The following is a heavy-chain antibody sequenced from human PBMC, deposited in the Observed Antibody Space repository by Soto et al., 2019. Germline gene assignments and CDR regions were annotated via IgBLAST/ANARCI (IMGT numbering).Heavy chain of an antibody. V-gene: IGHV4-59*01. D-gene: IGHD1-26*01. CDR3: ARRYGGNFDY. CDR1: GGSINSYY. J-gene: IGHJ4*02. CDR2: IYYSGST. Sequence: SETLSLTCTVSGGSINSYYWSWIRQPPGKGLEWIGYIYYSGSTNYNPSLKSRVTISVDTSKNQFSLKLRSVAGADTAVYYCARRYGGNFDYWGQGTLVTVSS.